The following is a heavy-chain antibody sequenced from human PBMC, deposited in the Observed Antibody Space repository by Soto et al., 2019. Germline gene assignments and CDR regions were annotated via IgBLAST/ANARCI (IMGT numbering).Heavy chain of an antibody. CDR2: IWDDGSNK. J-gene: IGHJ6*02. Sequence: QVQLVESGGGVVQPGRSLRLSCAASGFTFSSYSMHWVRQAPGKGLEWVAVIWDDGSNKYYADSVKGRFTISRVNSKNTLSLQMNSLRAEDTAVYYCARDEGVGVNYYYYGMDVWGQASTVTVSS. CDR1: GFTFSSYS. V-gene: IGHV3-33*01. D-gene: IGHD3-10*01. CDR3: ARDEGVGVNYYYYGMDV.